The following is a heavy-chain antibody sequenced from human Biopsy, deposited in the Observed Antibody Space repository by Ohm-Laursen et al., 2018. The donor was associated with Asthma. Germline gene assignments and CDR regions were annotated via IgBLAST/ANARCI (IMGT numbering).Heavy chain of an antibody. CDR2: INHAGSEK. Sequence: SLRLSCAASGFTFGDYCMSWVRQVPGQGLEWVANINHAGSEKNYVDSLKGRFTISRDNAKNLLFLQMNSLRAEDTAVYYCARTFHFWSPYHAEHYQLWGQGTLVTVSS. D-gene: IGHD3-3*01. CDR1: GFTFGDYC. CDR3: ARTFHFWSPYHAEHYQL. V-gene: IGHV3-7*01. J-gene: IGHJ1*01.